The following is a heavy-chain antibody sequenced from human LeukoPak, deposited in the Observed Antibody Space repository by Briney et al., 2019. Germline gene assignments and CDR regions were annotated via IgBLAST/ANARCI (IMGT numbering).Heavy chain of an antibody. V-gene: IGHV3-23*01. CDR3: AKDLSGSSPRGY. CDR2: ISGSGGST. Sequence: GGSLRLSCAASGFTFSRYAMSWVRQAPGKGLEWVSTISGSGGSTYYADSVKGRFTIPRDNSKNTLYLQMNSLRAEDTAVYYCAKDLSGSSPRGYWGQGTLVTVSS. J-gene: IGHJ4*02. CDR1: GFTFSRYA. D-gene: IGHD1-26*01.